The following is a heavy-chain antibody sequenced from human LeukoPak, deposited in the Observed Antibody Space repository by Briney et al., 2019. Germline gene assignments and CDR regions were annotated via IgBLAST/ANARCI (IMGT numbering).Heavy chain of an antibody. J-gene: IGHJ4*02. CDR1: GFAFNFFS. D-gene: IGHD3-10*01. Sequence: QAGGPLRLSCAASGFAFNFFSMYWVRQSPGKGLEWVAVISYDATNEYYADSMMGRFTISRDDSKSTLYLQMNSLRAEDTAVYYCVRDFASGSYYNLFDYWGQGTLVTVSS. V-gene: IGHV3-30*04. CDR2: ISYDATNE. CDR3: VRDFASGSYYNLFDY.